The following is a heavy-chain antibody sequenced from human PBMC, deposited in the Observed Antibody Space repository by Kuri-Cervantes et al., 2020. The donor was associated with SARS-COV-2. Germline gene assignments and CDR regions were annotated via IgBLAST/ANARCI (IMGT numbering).Heavy chain of an antibody. CDR3: AGTYYYDSSGYYLNAFDI. J-gene: IGHJ3*02. CDR2: ISAYNGNT. D-gene: IGHD3-22*01. V-gene: IGHV1-18*01. CDR1: GYTFTSYG. Sequence: ASVKVSCKASGYTFTSYGISWVRQAPGQGLEWMGWISAYNGNTNYAQKLQGRVTMTTDTSTSTAYMELRSLRSDDTAVYYCAGTYYYDSSGYYLNAFDIWGQGTMVTVSS.